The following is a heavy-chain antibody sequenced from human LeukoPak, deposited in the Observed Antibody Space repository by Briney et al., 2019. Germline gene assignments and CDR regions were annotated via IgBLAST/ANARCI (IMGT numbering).Heavy chain of an antibody. V-gene: IGHV3-23*01. CDR3: ARDLGYCSGGTCYVGYFDY. CDR1: GFTFNSYA. Sequence: PGRSLRLSCAASGFTFNSYAMSWVRQAPGKGLEWVSAISGSGGTTYYADSVKGRFTISRDNSKNTLYLQMNSLRAEDTAVYFCARDLGYCSGGTCYVGYFDYWGQGTLVTVSS. J-gene: IGHJ4*02. D-gene: IGHD2-15*01. CDR2: ISGSGGTT.